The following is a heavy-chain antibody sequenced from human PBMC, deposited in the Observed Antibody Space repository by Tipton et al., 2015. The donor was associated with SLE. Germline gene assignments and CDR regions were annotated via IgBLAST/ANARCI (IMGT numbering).Heavy chain of an antibody. CDR1: GFTFSSYS. CDR2: INWNGGNT. Sequence: SLRLSCAASGFTFSSYSMNWVRQAPGKGLEWVSGINWNGGNTGYADSVKGRFTISRDNAKNSLYLQMNSLRAEDTAVYYCATDYDILTGYGDYWGQGTLVTVSS. D-gene: IGHD3-9*01. J-gene: IGHJ4*02. V-gene: IGHV3-20*04. CDR3: ATDYDILTGYGDY.